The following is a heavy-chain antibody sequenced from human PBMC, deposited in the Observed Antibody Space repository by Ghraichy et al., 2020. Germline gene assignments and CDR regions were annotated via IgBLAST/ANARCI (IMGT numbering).Heavy chain of an antibody. Sequence: GGSLRLSCAASGFTFSSYSMNWVRQAPGKGLEWVSYISSSSSTIYYADSVKGRFTISRDNAKNSLYLQMNSLRDEDTAVYYCARDGGWFRTGGVLGFDYWGQGTLVTVSS. V-gene: IGHV3-48*02. J-gene: IGHJ4*02. CDR3: ARDGGWFRTGGVLGFDY. D-gene: IGHD2-8*02. CDR1: GFTFSSYS. CDR2: ISSSSSTI.